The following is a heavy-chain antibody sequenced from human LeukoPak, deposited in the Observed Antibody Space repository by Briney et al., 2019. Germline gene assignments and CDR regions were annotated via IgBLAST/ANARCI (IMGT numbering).Heavy chain of an antibody. J-gene: IGHJ4*02. CDR2: ISGSGGST. Sequence: PGGSLRLSCAASGFTFSSYAMSWVRQAPGKGLEWVSAISGSGGSTYYADSVKGRFAISRDNSRNTLYLQMNSLRAEDTAVYYCAKASGYSGYDSRYWGQGTLVTVSS. CDR3: AKASGYSGYDSRY. D-gene: IGHD5-12*01. V-gene: IGHV3-23*01. CDR1: GFTFSSYA.